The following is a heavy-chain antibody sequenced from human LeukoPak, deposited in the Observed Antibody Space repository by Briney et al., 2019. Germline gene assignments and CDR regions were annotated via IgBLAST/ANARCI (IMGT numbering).Heavy chain of an antibody. CDR1: GGSISSYY. J-gene: IGHJ5*02. CDR2: IYTSGST. V-gene: IGHV4-4*07. Sequence: SETLSLTCTVSGGSISSYYWSWIRQPAGKGLEWIGRIYTSGSTNYNPSLKSRVTMSVDTSKNQFSLKLSSVTAADTAVYYCARLRTGFWSGYPQYNWFDPWGQGTLVTVSS. D-gene: IGHD3-3*01. CDR3: ARLRTGFWSGYPQYNWFDP.